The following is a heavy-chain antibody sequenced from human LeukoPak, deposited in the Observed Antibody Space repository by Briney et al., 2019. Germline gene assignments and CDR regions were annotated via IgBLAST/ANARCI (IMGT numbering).Heavy chain of an antibody. V-gene: IGHV1-2*02. Sequence: ASVKVSCKASGYTFTSYDINWVRQAPGQGLEYMGWINANSGGTNYAQKFQGRVKMTRDTSINTVSMELSRLRSDDTAVYYCGRDLATSATWELDYWGQGTLVTVSS. CDR1: GYTFTSYD. CDR2: INANSGGT. CDR3: GRDLATSATWELDY. J-gene: IGHJ4*02. D-gene: IGHD6-25*01.